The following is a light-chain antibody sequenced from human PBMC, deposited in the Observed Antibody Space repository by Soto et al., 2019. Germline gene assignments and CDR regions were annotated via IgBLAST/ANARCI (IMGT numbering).Light chain of an antibody. Sequence: QSVLTQPASVSGSPGQSITISCTGTRRDVGGYNYVSWYQQYSGKSPKLLIYEVTHRPSGVSNRFSGSKSGNTASLTISGLQAEDEADYYCSSYTTSNTLPFVFGTGTKVTVL. CDR3: SSYTTSNTLPFV. V-gene: IGLV2-14*01. J-gene: IGLJ1*01. CDR2: EVT. CDR1: RRDVGGYNY.